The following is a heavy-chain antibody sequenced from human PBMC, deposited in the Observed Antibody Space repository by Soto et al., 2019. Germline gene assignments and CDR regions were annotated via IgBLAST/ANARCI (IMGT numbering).Heavy chain of an antibody. CDR2: ISSSSSYI. D-gene: IGHD3-16*02. V-gene: IGHV3-21*01. CDR3: ASSLYLYDYVWGSYRRQDY. Sequence: PGGSLRLSCAASGFTFSSYSMNWVRQAPGKGLEWVSSISSSSSYIYYADSVKGRFTISRDNAKNSLYLQMNSLRAENTAVYYCASSLYLYDYVWGSYRRQDYWGQGTLVTVSS. CDR1: GFTFSSYS. J-gene: IGHJ4*02.